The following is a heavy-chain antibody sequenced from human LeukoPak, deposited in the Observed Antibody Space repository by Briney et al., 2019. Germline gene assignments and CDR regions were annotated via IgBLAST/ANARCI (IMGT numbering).Heavy chain of an antibody. J-gene: IGHJ6*03. CDR2: INPNSGGT. Sequence: GASVKVSCKASGYNFNRYAMNWVRQAPGQGLEWMGWINPNSGGTNYAQKFQGRVTMTRDTSISTAYMELSRLRSDDTAVYYCARGGPYGDMYYYYYYYMDVWGKRTTVTISS. CDR3: ARGGPYGDMYYYYYYYMDV. CDR1: GYNFNRYA. D-gene: IGHD4-17*01. V-gene: IGHV1-2*02.